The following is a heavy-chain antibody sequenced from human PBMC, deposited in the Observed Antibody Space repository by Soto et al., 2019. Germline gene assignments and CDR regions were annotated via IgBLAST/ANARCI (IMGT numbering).Heavy chain of an antibody. CDR1: GFTFTGSS. CDR3: ARHIEDYDILTFYYTAPRYYGMDV. V-gene: IGHV1-2*02. J-gene: IGHJ6*01. Sequence: ASVRVSCKASGFTFTGSSIHWVRQAPLRGLEWMVCINPNSGGTNYAQKFQGRVTMTRDTSISTAYMELSRLRPDDTAVYYCARHIEDYDILTFYYTAPRYYGMDVWGQGTSVTV. D-gene: IGHD3-9*01. CDR2: INPNSGGT.